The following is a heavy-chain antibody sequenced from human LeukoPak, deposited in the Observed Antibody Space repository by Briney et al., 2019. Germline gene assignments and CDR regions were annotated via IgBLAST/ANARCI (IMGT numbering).Heavy chain of an antibody. V-gene: IGHV3-23*01. CDR1: GFTFSSSV. CDR3: AKGQRWESPHYLDS. CDR2: ISASGGST. J-gene: IGHJ4*02. D-gene: IGHD1-26*01. Sequence: GGSLRLSCAASGFTFSSSVMSWVRQVPGKGLEWVSGISASGGSTSYADSVRGRFTISRDNSKNTLYVQMNSLRDEDTAVYYCAKGQRWESPHYLDSWGQGTLVTVSS.